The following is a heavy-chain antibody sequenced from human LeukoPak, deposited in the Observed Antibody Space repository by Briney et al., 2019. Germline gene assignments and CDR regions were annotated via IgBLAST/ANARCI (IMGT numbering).Heavy chain of an antibody. CDR2: IYYSGST. Sequence: SETLSLTCTVSGGSISSGGYYWSWIRQHPGTGLEWIGYIYYSGSTYYNPSLKSRVTISVDTSKNQFSLKLSSVTAADTAVYYCARYCSSTSCYTPHGYYGMDVWGQGTTVTVSS. CDR1: GGSISSGGYY. V-gene: IGHV4-31*03. CDR3: ARYCSSTSCYTPHGYYGMDV. D-gene: IGHD2-2*02. J-gene: IGHJ6*02.